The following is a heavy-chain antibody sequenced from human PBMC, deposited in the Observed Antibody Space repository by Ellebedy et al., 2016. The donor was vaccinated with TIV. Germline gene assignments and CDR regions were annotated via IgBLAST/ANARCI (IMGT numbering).Heavy chain of an antibody. CDR1: GFTFSSYA. CDR2: ISGSGGST. CDR3: AKDDEAG. J-gene: IGHJ4*02. Sequence: GESLKISXAASGFTFSSYAMSWVRQAPRKGLEWVSAISGSGGSTYYADSVKGRFTISRDNSKNTLYLQINSLRAEDTAVYYCAKDDEAGWGQGTLVTVSS. D-gene: IGHD6-19*01. V-gene: IGHV3-23*01.